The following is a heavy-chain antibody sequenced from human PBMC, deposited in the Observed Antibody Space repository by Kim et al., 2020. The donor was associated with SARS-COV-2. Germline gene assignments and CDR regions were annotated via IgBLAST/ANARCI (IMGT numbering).Heavy chain of an antibody. J-gene: IGHJ4*02. CDR3: ARVDYGDYVLKVDY. CDR1: GGSFSGYY. V-gene: IGHV4-34*01. Sequence: SETLSLTCAVYGGSFSGYYWSWIRQPPGKGLEWIGEINHSGSTNYNPSLKSRVTISVDTSKNQFSLKLSSVTAADTAVYYCARVDYGDYVLKVDYWGQGTLVTVSS. D-gene: IGHD4-17*01. CDR2: INHSGST.